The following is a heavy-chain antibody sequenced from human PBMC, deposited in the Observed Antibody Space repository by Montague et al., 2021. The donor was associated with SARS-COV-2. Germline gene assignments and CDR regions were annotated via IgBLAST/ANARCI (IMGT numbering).Heavy chain of an antibody. V-gene: IGHV4-39*07. Sequence: SETLSLTCTVSGGSISSQTSCWGWVRLPPGKGLEWIGSICYSGMAXYTPSLKSRLIISLDTSKTHVSLKLRSVTAADTAVYYCASTVDYYAHFDSWGQGTLVSVSS. CDR3: ASTVDYYAHFDS. J-gene: IGHJ4*02. CDR2: ICYSGMA. CDR1: GGSISSQTSC. D-gene: IGHD3-22*01.